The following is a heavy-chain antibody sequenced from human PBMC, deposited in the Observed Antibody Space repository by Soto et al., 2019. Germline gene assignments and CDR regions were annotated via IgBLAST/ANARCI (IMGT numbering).Heavy chain of an antibody. Sequence: PSETLSLTCAVYGGSFSGYYWSWIRQPPGKGLEWIGEINHSGSTNYNPSLKSRVTISVDTSKNQFSLKLSSVTAADTAVYYCARTMNIVATIFDYWGQGTLVNVTS. CDR2: INHSGST. CDR3: ARTMNIVATIFDY. D-gene: IGHD5-12*01. V-gene: IGHV4-34*01. J-gene: IGHJ4*02. CDR1: GGSFSGYY.